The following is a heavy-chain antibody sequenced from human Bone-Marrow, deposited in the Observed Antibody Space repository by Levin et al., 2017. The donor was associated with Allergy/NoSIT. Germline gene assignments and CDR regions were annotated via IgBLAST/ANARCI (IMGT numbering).Heavy chain of an antibody. J-gene: IGHJ3*02. CDR2: ISGSGGST. Sequence: GESLKISCAASGFTFSSYAMSWVRQAPGKGLEWVSAISGSGGSTYYADSVKGRFTISRDNSKNTLYLQMNSLRAEDTAVYYCAKKSYFGNYGDYVDAFDIWGQGTMVTVSS. CDR3: AKKSYFGNYGDYVDAFDI. CDR1: GFTFSSYA. D-gene: IGHD4-17*01. V-gene: IGHV3-23*01.